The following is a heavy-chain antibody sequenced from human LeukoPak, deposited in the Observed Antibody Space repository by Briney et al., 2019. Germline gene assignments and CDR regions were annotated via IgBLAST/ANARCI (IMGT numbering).Heavy chain of an antibody. D-gene: IGHD1-1*01. V-gene: IGHV3-53*01. J-gene: IGHJ4*02. CDR2: IYSGGST. Sequence: GGCLRLSCAASGFIVSNNYMSWVRQAPGKGLEWVSVIYSGGSTYYADSVKGRFTISRDNSKNMVYLQMNSLRAEDTAVYFCATTETHTTLDYWGQGTLVTVSS. CDR1: GFIVSNNY. CDR3: ATTETHTTLDY.